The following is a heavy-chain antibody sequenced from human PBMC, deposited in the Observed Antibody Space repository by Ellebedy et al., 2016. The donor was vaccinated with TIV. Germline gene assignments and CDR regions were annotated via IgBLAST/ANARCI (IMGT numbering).Heavy chain of an antibody. V-gene: IGHV4-34*01. CDR2: INHSGST. Sequence: MPSETLSLTCAVYGGSFSGYYWSWIRQPPGKGLEWIGEINHSGSTNYNPSLKSRVTISVDPSKDQFSLKLNSVTAADTALYYCARLWTGVSTHLDYWGQGTLVTVSS. D-gene: IGHD1-1*01. CDR1: GGSFSGYY. J-gene: IGHJ4*02. CDR3: ARLWTGVSTHLDY.